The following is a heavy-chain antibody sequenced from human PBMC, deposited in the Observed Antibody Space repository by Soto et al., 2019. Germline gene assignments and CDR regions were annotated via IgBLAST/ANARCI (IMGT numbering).Heavy chain of an antibody. D-gene: IGHD2-15*01. V-gene: IGHV1-18*01. CDR3: ARARIFYCLDV. CDR2: INAYNVYNGNT. CDR1: GYTFTSFG. J-gene: IGHJ6*02. Sequence: QVQLVQSGAEVKKPGASVKVSCKASGYTFTSFGISWVRQAPGQGLEWMGWINAYNVYNGNTNYAQNLQGRVTMTTDTSTSTAYMELRSLRSDDTAVYYCARARIFYCLDVWGQGTTVTVSS.